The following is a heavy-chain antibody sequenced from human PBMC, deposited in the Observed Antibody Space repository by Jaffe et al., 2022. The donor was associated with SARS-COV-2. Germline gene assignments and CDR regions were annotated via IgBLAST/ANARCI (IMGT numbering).Heavy chain of an antibody. CDR1: GGSISSSSYY. J-gene: IGHJ2*01. Sequence: QLQLQESGPGLVKPSETLSLTCTVSGGSISSSSYYWGWIRQPPGKGLEWIGSIYYSGSTYYNPSLKSRVTISVDTSKNQFSLKLSSVTAADTAVYYCASSYYYDSSGGSYWYFDLWGRGTLVTVSS. CDR3: ASSYYYDSSGGSYWYFDL. V-gene: IGHV4-39*01. CDR2: IYYSGST. D-gene: IGHD3-22*01.